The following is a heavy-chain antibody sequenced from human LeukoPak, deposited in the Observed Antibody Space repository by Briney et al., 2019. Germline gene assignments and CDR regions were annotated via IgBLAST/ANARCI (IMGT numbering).Heavy chain of an antibody. CDR3: AREGADWGGNFYAMDV. Sequence: SETLALTRTVSGDSIKSDEYHCSWIRQPPGKGLEWIGYIFYRGTTYYNPSLMSRVTISLDTSKNQFSLKLSSVTAADTAVYYCAREGADWGGNFYAMDVWAQGTTVTVSS. D-gene: IGHD7-27*01. J-gene: IGHJ6*02. CDR1: GDSIKSDEYH. V-gene: IGHV4-30-4*01. CDR2: IFYRGTT.